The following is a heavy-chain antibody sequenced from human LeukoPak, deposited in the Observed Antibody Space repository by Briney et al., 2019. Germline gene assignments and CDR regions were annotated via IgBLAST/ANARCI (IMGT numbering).Heavy chain of an antibody. Sequence: SETLSLTCAVSGGSVSSGGYSWSWIRQPPGKGLEWIGYIYHSGSTYYNPSLKSRVTISVDRSKNQSSLKLSSVTAADTAVYFCARSIMITFGGVIVSQDAFDIWGQGTMVTVSS. CDR1: GGSVSSGGYS. CDR2: IYHSGST. CDR3: ARSIMITFGGVIVSQDAFDI. J-gene: IGHJ3*02. V-gene: IGHV4-30-2*01. D-gene: IGHD3-16*02.